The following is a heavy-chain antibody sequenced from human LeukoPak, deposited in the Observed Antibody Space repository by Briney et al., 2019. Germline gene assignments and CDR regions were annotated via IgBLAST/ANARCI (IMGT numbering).Heavy chain of an antibody. J-gene: IGHJ6*02. CDR3: ARERVASRYYYGMDV. Sequence: PGGSLRLSCAASGFTFSSYAMHWVRQAPGKGLEWVAVISYDGSNKYYADSVKGRFTISRDNSKNTLYLQMNSLRAEDTAVYYCARERVASRYYYGMDVWGQGTRSPSP. CDR1: GFTFSSYA. D-gene: IGHD2-15*01. CDR2: ISYDGSNK. V-gene: IGHV3-30-3*01.